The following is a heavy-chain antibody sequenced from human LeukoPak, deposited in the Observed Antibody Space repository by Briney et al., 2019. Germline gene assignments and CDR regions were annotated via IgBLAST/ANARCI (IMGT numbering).Heavy chain of an antibody. CDR2: IRYDGSNK. CDR3: VKGSSDSRPYYFDS. Sequence: GGSLRLSCAASGFNFSSYGIHWVRQAPGKGLEWVAFIRYDGSNKYYADSVKGRFTISRDNSKSTLYLQMNSLRAEDTAVYYCVKGSSDSRPYYFDSWGQGTLVTVSS. D-gene: IGHD3-22*01. CDR1: GFNFSSYG. V-gene: IGHV3-30*02. J-gene: IGHJ4*02.